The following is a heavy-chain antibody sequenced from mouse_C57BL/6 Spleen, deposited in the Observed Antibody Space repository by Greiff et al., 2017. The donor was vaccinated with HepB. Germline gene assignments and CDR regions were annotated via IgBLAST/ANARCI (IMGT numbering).Heavy chain of an antibody. J-gene: IGHJ4*01. CDR2: IDPSDSYT. D-gene: IGHD1-1*01. CDR3: ARRAADYYGSSTDYAMDY. Sequence: VQLQQPGAELVMPGASVKLSCKASGYTFTSYWMHWVKQRPGQGLEWIGEIDPSDSYTNYNQKFKGKSTLTVDKSSSTAYMQLSSLTSEDSAVYYCARRAADYYGSSTDYAMDYWGQGTSVTVSS. V-gene: IGHV1-69*01. CDR1: GYTFTSYW.